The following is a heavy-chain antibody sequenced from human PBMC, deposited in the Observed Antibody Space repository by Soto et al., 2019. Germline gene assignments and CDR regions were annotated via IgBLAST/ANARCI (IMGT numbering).Heavy chain of an antibody. D-gene: IGHD3-10*01. CDR1: AFSLSTSGVG. CDR3: AHTYYYYAPLPFDY. Sequence: SGPTLVNPTQTLTLTCTFSAFSLSTSGVGVGWIRQPPGKALEWLALIYWDDDKRYSPSLKTRLTITKDTSKNQVVLTMTNMDPVDTATYYCAHTYYYYAPLPFDYWGQGTLVTVSS. J-gene: IGHJ4*02. CDR2: IYWDDDK. V-gene: IGHV2-5*02.